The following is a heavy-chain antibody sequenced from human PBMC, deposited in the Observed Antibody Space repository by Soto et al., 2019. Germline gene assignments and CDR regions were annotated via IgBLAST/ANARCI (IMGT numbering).Heavy chain of an antibody. CDR3: ARDSRIAARPRGYYYGMDV. D-gene: IGHD6-6*01. Sequence: SETLSLTCAVYGGSFSGYYWSWIRQPPGKGLEWIGEINHSGSTNYNPFLKSRVTISVDTSKNQFSLKLSSVTAADTAVYYCARDSRIAARPRGYYYGMDVWGQGTTVTVSS. V-gene: IGHV4-34*01. CDR2: INHSGST. CDR1: GGSFSGYY. J-gene: IGHJ6*02.